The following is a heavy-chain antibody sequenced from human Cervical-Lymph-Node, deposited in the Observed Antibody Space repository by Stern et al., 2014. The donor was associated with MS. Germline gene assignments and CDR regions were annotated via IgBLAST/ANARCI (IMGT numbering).Heavy chain of an antibody. J-gene: IGHJ3*02. CDR1: GGSFSSYP. CDR3: ARSPRTFGGVAYTFDI. D-gene: IGHD3-16*01. V-gene: IGHV1-69*17. Sequence: VQLEESGAEVRKSGSSVKVSCKASGGSFSSYPITWVRQAPGRGLEWMGGIIPVFDMTNYAQKFQGRVTITADKATTTAYMELSSLRSDDTAVYYCARSPRTFGGVAYTFDIWGQGTMVTVSS. CDR2: IIPVFDMT.